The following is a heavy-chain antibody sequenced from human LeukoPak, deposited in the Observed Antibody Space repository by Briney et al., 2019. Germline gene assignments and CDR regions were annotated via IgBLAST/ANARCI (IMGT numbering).Heavy chain of an antibody. J-gene: IGHJ3*02. CDR1: GFTFSSYA. Sequence: PGGSLRLSCAASGFTFSSYAMHWVRQAPGKGLEWVAVISYDGSNKYYADSVKGRFTISRDNSKNTLYLQMNSLRAEDTAVYYCARDGVWYNWNQGDAFDIWGQGTMVTVSS. V-gene: IGHV3-30-3*01. D-gene: IGHD1-20*01. CDR3: ARDGVWYNWNQGDAFDI. CDR2: ISYDGSNK.